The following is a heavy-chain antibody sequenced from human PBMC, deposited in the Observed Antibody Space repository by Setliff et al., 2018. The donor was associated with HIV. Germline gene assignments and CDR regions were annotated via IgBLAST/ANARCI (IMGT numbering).Heavy chain of an antibody. D-gene: IGHD1-26*01. Sequence: SETLSLTCTVSGGSISSGGPGYYWGWVRQPPGGGLEWIGSVYYSGSTYYNPSLRSRVTISVDTSKNQLSLRLTTMTAADTAVYYCARDSGGSPLLDAFDIWGQGTMVTVSS. V-gene: IGHV4-39*02. CDR3: ARDSGGSPLLDAFDI. J-gene: IGHJ3*02. CDR1: GGSISSGGPGYY. CDR2: VYYSGST.